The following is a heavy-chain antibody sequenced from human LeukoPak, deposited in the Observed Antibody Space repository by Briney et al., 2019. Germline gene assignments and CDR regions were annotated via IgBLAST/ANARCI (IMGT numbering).Heavy chain of an antibody. CDR3: ARHDTRGGAYDI. D-gene: IGHD3-10*01. J-gene: IGHJ3*02. V-gene: IGHV4-39*01. CDR2: IYYSGST. CDR1: GGSISSSSYY. Sequence: SETLSLTCTVSGGSISSSSYYWGWIRQPPGKGLEWIGSIYYSGSTYYNPSLKSRVTISVDTSKNQFSLRLSSVTAADTAVYYCARHDTRGGAYDIWGQGTMVTVSS.